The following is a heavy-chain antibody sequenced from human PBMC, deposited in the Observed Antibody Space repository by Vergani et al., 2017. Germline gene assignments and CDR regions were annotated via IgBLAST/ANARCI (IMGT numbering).Heavy chain of an antibody. J-gene: IGHJ6*02. V-gene: IGHV1-69*02. D-gene: IGHD4-11*01. Sequence: QVQLVQSGAEVKKPGSSVKVSCKASGGTFSSYTISWVRQAPGQGLEWMGRIIPILGIANYAQKFQGRVTITADKSTSTAYMELSSLRSEDTAVYYCARDYSNSLSPREIGMDVWGQGTTVTVSS. CDR1: GGTFSSYT. CDR3: ARDYSNSLSPREIGMDV. CDR2: IIPILGIA.